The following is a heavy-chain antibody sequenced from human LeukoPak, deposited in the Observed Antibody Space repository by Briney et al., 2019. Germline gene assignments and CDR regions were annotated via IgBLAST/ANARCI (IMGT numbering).Heavy chain of an antibody. Sequence: SETLSLTCTVSGGSISNYYWSWIRQPPGKGLEWIGYIYYSGSTSYNPSLKSRVAISVETSKNQFSVNLSSVTAADTAVYYCAGATYDGPLYFGYWGQGTLVTVSS. CDR3: AGATYDGPLYFGY. D-gene: IGHD3-3*01. CDR2: IYYSGST. J-gene: IGHJ4*02. CDR1: GGSISNYY. V-gene: IGHV4-59*01.